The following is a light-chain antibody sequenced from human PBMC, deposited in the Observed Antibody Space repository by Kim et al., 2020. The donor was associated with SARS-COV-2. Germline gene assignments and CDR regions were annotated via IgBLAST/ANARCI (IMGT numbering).Light chain of an antibody. CDR1: KLEDKY. Sequence: PEQTASITCSGDKLEDKYASCYQQKPGQSPVLVIYQDSKRPSGIPERFSGSNSGNTATLTISGTQAMDEADYYCQAWDSSTNYVFGTGTKVTVL. V-gene: IGLV3-1*01. CDR3: QAWDSSTNYV. CDR2: QDS. J-gene: IGLJ1*01.